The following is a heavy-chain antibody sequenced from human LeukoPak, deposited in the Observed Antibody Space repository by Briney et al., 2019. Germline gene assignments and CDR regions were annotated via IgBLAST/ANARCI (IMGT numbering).Heavy chain of an antibody. D-gene: IGHD1-26*01. V-gene: IGHV3-30*18. Sequence: PGGSLRLSCAASGFTFSSYGMHWVRQAPGKGLEWVAVISYDGSNKYYADSVKGRFTISRDNSKNTLYLQMNSLRAEDTAVYYCAKAHASYEFDYWGQETLVTVSS. J-gene: IGHJ4*02. CDR1: GFTFSSYG. CDR2: ISYDGSNK. CDR3: AKAHASYEFDY.